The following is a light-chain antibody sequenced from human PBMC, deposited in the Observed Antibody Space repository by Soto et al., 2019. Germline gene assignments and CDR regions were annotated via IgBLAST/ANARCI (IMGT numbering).Light chain of an antibody. CDR1: QSVSSN. V-gene: IGKV3-15*01. CDR3: QQYNNWPRT. CDR2: GAS. Sequence: IATTHAPAILSVSPWERSTLYVGASQSVSSNLAWYQQKPGQAPRLLIYGASTRDTGIPARFSGSGSGTEFTLTISSLQSEDFAVYYCQQYNNWPRTFGQGTKVDNK. J-gene: IGKJ1*01.